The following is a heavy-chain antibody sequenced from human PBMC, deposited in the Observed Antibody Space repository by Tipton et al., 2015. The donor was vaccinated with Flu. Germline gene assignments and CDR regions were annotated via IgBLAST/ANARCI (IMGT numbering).Heavy chain of an antibody. J-gene: IGHJ4*02. Sequence: TLSLTCTVSGGSIRSSSYYWGWIRQPPGKGLEWIGSVYYSGSTYYNPSLKSRVTISLDTSKNHFSLKLTSVTAADTAVYYCARSTYHYGSGSSDYWGQGIMVTVSS. CDR3: ARSTYHYGSGSSDY. V-gene: IGHV4-39*02. CDR1: GGSIRSSSYY. CDR2: VYYSGST. D-gene: IGHD3-10*01.